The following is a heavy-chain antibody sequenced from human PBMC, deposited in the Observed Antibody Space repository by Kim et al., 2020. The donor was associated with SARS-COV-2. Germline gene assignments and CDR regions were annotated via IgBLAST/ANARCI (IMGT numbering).Heavy chain of an antibody. J-gene: IGHJ4*02. V-gene: IGHV3-74*01. Sequence: ADPVKGRFAISRDTATNTLYLQMNSLRVEDTAVYFGVRGHVVGSPKHFDYWGRGTLVTVSS. CDR3: VRGHVVGSPKHFDY. D-gene: IGHD1-26*01.